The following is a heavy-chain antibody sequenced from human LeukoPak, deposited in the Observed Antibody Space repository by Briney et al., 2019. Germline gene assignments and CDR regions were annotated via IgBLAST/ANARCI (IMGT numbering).Heavy chain of an antibody. CDR3: ARLKNTAWSYFDY. V-gene: IGHV5-51*01. D-gene: IGHD1-1*01. Sequence: GEALKISFKGSGYRFTSDWIGWGRPMPGKGRGWRGSIYPDDSDIRYSPSFQGQVTISADNSISTAYLQWSGLKASDTAIYYCARLKNTAWSYFDYWGLGTLVTVSS. J-gene: IGHJ4*03. CDR2: IYPDDSDI. CDR1: GYRFTSDW.